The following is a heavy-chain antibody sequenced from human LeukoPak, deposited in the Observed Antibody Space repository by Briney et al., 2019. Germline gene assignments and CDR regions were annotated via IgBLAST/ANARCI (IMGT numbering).Heavy chain of an antibody. J-gene: IGHJ4*02. CDR2: ISSSSSTI. CDR1: GFTFSSYS. V-gene: IGHV3-48*01. CDR3: ARDGYSYGSKYFDY. Sequence: PGGSLRLSCAASGFTFSSYSMNWVRQAPGKGLEWVSYISSSSSTIYYADSVKGRFTISRDNAKNSLYLQMNSLRAEDTAVYYCARDGYSYGSKYFDYWGQGTLVTVSS. D-gene: IGHD5-18*01.